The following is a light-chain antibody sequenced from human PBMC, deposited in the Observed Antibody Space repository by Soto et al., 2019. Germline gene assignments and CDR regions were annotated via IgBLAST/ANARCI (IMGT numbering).Light chain of an antibody. J-gene: IGLJ3*02. CDR2: EVS. Sequence: QSALTQPASVSGSPGQSITISCTGTSSDVGGYKYVSWFQQHPGEAPKLMIYEVSNRPSGVSNRFSASKSGNTASLTISGLQAEDEADYYCSSYTTSYTGVFGGGTKLTVL. V-gene: IGLV2-14*01. CDR1: SSDVGGYKY. CDR3: SSYTTSYTGV.